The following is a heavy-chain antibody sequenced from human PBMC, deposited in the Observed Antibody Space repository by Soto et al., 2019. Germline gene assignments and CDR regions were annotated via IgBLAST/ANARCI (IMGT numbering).Heavy chain of an antibody. CDR3: TRGRTSPSAAGI. CDR2: VHKTGTT. Sequence: QLQLQESGPGLVKPSETLSLTCTVSGGSVTSSGNYWGWVRQPPGKGLEWIGSVHKTGTTYYNPSLKSRVTISVDTSKSQFSLELTSVTAADTSVYYCTRGRTSPSAAGIWGQGTLVTVSS. J-gene: IGHJ1*01. CDR1: GGSVTSSGNY. V-gene: IGHV4-39*01.